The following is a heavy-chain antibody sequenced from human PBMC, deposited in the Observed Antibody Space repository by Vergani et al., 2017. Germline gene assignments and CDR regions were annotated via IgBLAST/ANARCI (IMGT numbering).Heavy chain of an antibody. CDR2: IYTSGST. D-gene: IGHD4-11*01. CDR3: ARDKARGAVTKYYYYYGMDV. V-gene: IGHV4-61*02. CDR1: GGYISSGSHY. J-gene: IGHJ6*02. Sequence: QVQLQESGPGLMKPSQTLSLTCTVSGGYISSGSHYWSWIRQPAGKGLEWIGRIYTSGSTNYNPSLKSRVTISVDTSKNQFSLKLSSVTAADTAVYYCARDKARGAVTKYYYYYGMDVWGQGTTVTVSS.